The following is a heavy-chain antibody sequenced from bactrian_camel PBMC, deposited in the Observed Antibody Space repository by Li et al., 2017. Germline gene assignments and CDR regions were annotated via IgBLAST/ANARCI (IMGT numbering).Heavy chain of an antibody. J-gene: IGHJ6*01. V-gene: IGHV3S53*01. D-gene: IGHD2*01. CDR2: IKRTDVA. Sequence: VQLVESGGGSVQPGGSLRLSCAASGNTYTTNSMGWFRQAPGKEREAVAIIKRTDVAVYSDSVKGRFTISKDEDENVLYLQMDMLKPEDTAMYYCAARGGFGSCTLDTRSSPFGYWGQGTQVTVS. CDR3: AARGGFGSCTLDTRSSPFGY. CDR1: GNTYTTNS.